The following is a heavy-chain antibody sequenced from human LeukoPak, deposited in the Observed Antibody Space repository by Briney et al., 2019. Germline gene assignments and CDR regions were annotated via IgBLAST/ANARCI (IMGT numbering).Heavy chain of an antibody. CDR1: GGSISSNPHY. Sequence: SEALSLTCTVSGGSISSNPHYWGRARQPAGKGLGWICTICYSRTTSYSPSLKSRVTSSFDTPKNLFSLKLSYVPAADTAIYYCPRDFSSSCTVYYYFHRDVWGKGTTVTLS. V-gene: IGHV4-39*07. J-gene: IGHJ6*03. D-gene: IGHD2-2*01. CDR2: ICYSRTT. CDR3: PRDFSSSCTVYYYFHRDV.